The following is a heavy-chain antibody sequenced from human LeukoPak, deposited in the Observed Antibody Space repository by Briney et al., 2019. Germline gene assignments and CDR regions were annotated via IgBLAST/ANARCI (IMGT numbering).Heavy chain of an antibody. CDR3: ARYPPGGDYYYYGMDV. V-gene: IGHV5-51*01. CDR1: GYSFTSYR. Sequence: GESLKISGKGSGYSFTSYRIGWVRQMPGKGLEWMGIIYPGDSDTRYSPSFQGQVTISADESISTAYLQWSSLKASDTAMYYCARYPPGGDYYYYGMDVWGQGTTVTVSS. J-gene: IGHJ6*02. CDR2: IYPGDSDT. D-gene: IGHD3-16*01.